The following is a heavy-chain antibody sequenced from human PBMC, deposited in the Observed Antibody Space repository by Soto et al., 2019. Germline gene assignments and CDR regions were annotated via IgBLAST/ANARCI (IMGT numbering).Heavy chain of an antibody. J-gene: IGHJ4*02. CDR2: INHSGST. CDR1: GGSFSGYY. Sequence: QVQLQQWGAGLLKPSETLSLTCAVYGGSFSGYYWSWIRQPPGKGLEWIGEINHSGSTNYNPSLKSRVTISVDTSKNQFSLKLSSVTAADTVVYYCARGPGLLWFGAPQGYFDYWGQGTLVTVSS. V-gene: IGHV4-34*01. D-gene: IGHD3-10*01. CDR3: ARGPGLLWFGAPQGYFDY.